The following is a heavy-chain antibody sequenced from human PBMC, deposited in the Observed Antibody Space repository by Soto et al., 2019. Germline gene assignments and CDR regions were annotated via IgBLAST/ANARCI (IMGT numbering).Heavy chain of an antibody. J-gene: IGHJ3*02. Sequence: GESLKISCAASGFTFSSYAMSWVRQAPGKGLEWVSAISGSGGSTYYADSVKGRFTISRDKSKNTLYLQMNSLRAEDTAVYYCAKKRLGESNRDAFDIWGQGTMVTVSS. CDR1: GFTFSSYA. V-gene: IGHV3-23*01. CDR2: ISGSGGST. D-gene: IGHD3-16*01. CDR3: AKKRLGESNRDAFDI.